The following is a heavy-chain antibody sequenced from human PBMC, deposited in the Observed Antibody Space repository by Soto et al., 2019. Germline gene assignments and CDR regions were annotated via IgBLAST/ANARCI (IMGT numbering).Heavy chain of an antibody. CDR2: IYHSGST. D-gene: IGHD5-12*01. CDR3: ARGYSGNWFDP. V-gene: IGHV4-30-2*01. Sequence: LSLTCAVSGGSISSGGYSWSWIRQPPGKGLEWIGYIYHSGSTYYNPSLKSRVTISVDRSKNQFSLKLSSVTAADTAVYYCARGYSGNWFDPWGQGTLVTVSS. J-gene: IGHJ5*02. CDR1: GGSISSGGYS.